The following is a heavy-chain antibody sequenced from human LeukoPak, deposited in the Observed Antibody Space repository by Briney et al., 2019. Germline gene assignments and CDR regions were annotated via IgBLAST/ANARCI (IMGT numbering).Heavy chain of an antibody. D-gene: IGHD1-26*01. CDR2: IYYSGST. V-gene: IGHV4-59*11. J-gene: IGHJ6*03. CDR1: GGSISSHY. Sequence: SETLSLTCIVSGGSISSHYWSWIRQPPGKGLEWIGYIYYSGSTNYNPSLKSRVTISVDTSKNQFSLKLSSVTAADTAVYYCARYSGSYYPGYYMDVWGKGTTVTVSS. CDR3: ARYSGSYYPGYYMDV.